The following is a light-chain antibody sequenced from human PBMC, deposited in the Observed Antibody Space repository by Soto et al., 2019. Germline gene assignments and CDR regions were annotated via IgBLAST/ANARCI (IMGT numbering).Light chain of an antibody. CDR1: SSDVGGYNY. Sequence: QSVLTQPATVSGYPGQLITISCPGTSSDVGGYNYVSWYQQHPGKAPKLMIYDVSNWPSGVSNRFSGSKSGNTASLTISGLQAEDEADYYCSSYTSSSTLLYVFGTGTKVTVL. V-gene: IGLV2-14*01. CDR2: DVS. CDR3: SSYTSSSTLLYV. J-gene: IGLJ1*01.